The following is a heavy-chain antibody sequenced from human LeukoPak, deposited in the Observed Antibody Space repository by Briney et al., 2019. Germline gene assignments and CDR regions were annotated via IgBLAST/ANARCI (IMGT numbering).Heavy chain of an antibody. J-gene: IGHJ4*02. CDR1: GFTFCDYA. D-gene: IGHD6-19*01. Sequence: PGRSLRLSCTASGFTFCDYAMSWVRQAPGKGLEWVGFIRSKAYGGTTEYAASVKGRFTISRDDSKSIAYLQMNSLKTEDTAVYYCTREQSGWYYFDYWGQGTLVTVSS. CDR3: TREQSGWYYFDY. V-gene: IGHV3-49*04. CDR2: IRSKAYGGTT.